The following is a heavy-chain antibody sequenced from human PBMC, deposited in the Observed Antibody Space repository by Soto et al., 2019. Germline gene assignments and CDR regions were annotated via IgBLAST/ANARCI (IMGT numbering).Heavy chain of an antibody. Sequence: QVQLQESGPGLVKPSETLSLTCTVSGGSVSSRSRHWSWIRQPPGTGLEWLGYIYDSGSTHYNPSLKGRVSISRDTSKNQFFLNLSSVTAADTAMYYCASNDFWGGRTYAVDVWGQGTTVIVSS. CDR2: IYDSGST. CDR3: ASNDFWGGRTYAVDV. D-gene: IGHD3-3*01. V-gene: IGHV4-61*01. CDR1: GGSVSSRSRH. J-gene: IGHJ6*02.